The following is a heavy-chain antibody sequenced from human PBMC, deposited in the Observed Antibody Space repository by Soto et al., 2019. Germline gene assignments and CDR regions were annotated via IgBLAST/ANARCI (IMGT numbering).Heavy chain of an antibody. D-gene: IGHD3-16*01. J-gene: IGHJ4*02. Sequence: QVQLQESGPGLVRPSETLSLTCTVSGGSINSYFWSWIRQSPGKGLEWIGHIYYSGSPSYSPSLKSRVSISVDKSKNQFSLEVHSVTAADTAVYYCARAGTNMIQFDYWGQGTLVTVSA. V-gene: IGHV4-59*01. CDR1: GGSINSYF. CDR2: IYYSGSP. CDR3: ARAGTNMIQFDY.